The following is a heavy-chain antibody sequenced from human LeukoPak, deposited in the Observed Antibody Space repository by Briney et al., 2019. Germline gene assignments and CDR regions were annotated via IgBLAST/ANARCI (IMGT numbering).Heavy chain of an antibody. D-gene: IGHD1-26*01. CDR3: ANGRSGSYYLYFQH. CDR2: ISGSGGST. V-gene: IGHV3-23*01. CDR1: GFTFSSYA. J-gene: IGHJ1*01. Sequence: GGSLRLSCAASGFTFSSYAMSWVRQAPGKGLEWVSAISGSGGSTYYADSVKGRFTISRDNSKNTLYLQMNSLRAEDTAVYYCANGRSGSYYLYFQHWGQGTLVTVSS.